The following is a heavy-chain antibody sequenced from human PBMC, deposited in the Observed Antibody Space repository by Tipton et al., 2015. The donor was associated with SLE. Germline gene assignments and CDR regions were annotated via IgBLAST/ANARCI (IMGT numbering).Heavy chain of an antibody. V-gene: IGHV4-4*02. D-gene: IGHD3-16*02. CDR1: GGSISSSNW. Sequence: TLSLTCAVSGGSISSSNWWSWVRQPPGKGLEWIGEIYHGGSTNYNPSLKSRVTISVDKSKNQFSLKLSSVTAADTAVYYCAREPTAQGGVIDRGAFDIWGQGTMVTVSS. CDR2: IYHGGST. J-gene: IGHJ3*02. CDR3: AREPTAQGGVIDRGAFDI.